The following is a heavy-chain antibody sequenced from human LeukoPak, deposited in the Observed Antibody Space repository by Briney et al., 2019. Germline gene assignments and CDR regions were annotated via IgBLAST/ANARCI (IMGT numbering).Heavy chain of an antibody. D-gene: IGHD3-10*01. CDR1: GFTFSSYS. CDR3: APHMYGSGSYPTADY. CDR2: ISSSSSYI. V-gene: IGHV3-21*01. J-gene: IGHJ4*02. Sequence: PGGSLRLSCAASGFTFSSYSMNWVRQAPGKGLEWVSSISSSSSYIYYADSVKGRFTISRDNAKNSLYLQMNSLRAEDTAVYYCAPHMYGSGSYPTADYWGQGTLVTVSS.